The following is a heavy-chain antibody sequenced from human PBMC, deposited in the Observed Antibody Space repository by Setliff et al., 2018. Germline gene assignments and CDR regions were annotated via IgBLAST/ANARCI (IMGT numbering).Heavy chain of an antibody. CDR3: VREGVDSRSSTDYRYYMDV. J-gene: IGHJ6*03. Sequence: SVKVSCKASGATFSSHGISWVRQAPGQGLEWMGGTIPMFGTTDYAQKFQGRVTIITDESTSTAFMQLSSLRSEDTAVYYCVREGVDSRSSTDYRYYMDVWGKGTTVTVSS. D-gene: IGHD3-22*01. CDR2: TIPMFGTT. V-gene: IGHV1-69*05. CDR1: GATFSSHG.